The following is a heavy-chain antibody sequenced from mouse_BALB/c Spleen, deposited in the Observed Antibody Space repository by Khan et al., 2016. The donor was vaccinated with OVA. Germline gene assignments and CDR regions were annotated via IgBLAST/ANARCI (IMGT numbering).Heavy chain of an antibody. D-gene: IGHD1-1*01. CDR3: ARYYGSSGAY. CDR2: ILPGSGSS. J-gene: IGHJ3*01. V-gene: IGHV1-9*01. Sequence: VQLQESGAELMKPGASVKISCKATGYTFSSYWIEWVKQRPGHGLEWIGEILPGSGSSNYNEKFKGKATFTADTSSNTAYMQLSSLTSEDSAVYYCARYYGSSGAYWGQGTLVTVSA. CDR1: GYTFSSYW.